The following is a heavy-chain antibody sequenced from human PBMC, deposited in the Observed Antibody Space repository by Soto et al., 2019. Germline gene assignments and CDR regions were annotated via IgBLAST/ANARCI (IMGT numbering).Heavy chain of an antibody. CDR3: ARETTTSAFSAMDV. CDR2: ISFDGGNK. V-gene: IGHV3-30-3*01. J-gene: IGHJ6*02. Sequence: QVQLVESGGGVVQPGRSLRLSCAASGFTFSYHALNWVRQAPGKGLEWVAVISFDGGNKYNAESVKGRFTISRDNSNSTLYLQMNSLRADDTAMYFCARETTTSAFSAMDVWGQGTTVTVSS. D-gene: IGHD1-1*01. CDR1: GFTFSYHA.